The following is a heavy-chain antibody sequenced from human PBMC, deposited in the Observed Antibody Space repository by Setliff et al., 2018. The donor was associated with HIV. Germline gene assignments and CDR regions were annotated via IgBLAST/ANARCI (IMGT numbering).Heavy chain of an antibody. CDR1: GGTITSHY. D-gene: IGHD2-21*02. Sequence: PSETLSLTCTVSGGTITSHYWSWIRQPPGKGLEWIGNIHHTGSTNHNPSLKSRVTISIDTAKNQFSLKLNSVTAADTAIYYCADPPAGLWGQGILVTVSS. J-gene: IGHJ4*02. CDR3: ADPPAGL. CDR2: IHHTGST. V-gene: IGHV4-59*11.